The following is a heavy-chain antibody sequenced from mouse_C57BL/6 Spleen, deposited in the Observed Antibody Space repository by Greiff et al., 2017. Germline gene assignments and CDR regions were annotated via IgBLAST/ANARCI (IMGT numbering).Heavy chain of an antibody. D-gene: IGHD1-1*01. Sequence: VQLQESGAELVKPGASVKLSCKASGYTFTSYWMHWVKQRPGRGLEWIGRFDPNSGGTKYNEKFKSKATLTVDKPSSTAYMLLSSLTSEDSAVFYCGRGGFYYGSSLDYWGQGTTLTVSS. CDR1: GYTFTSYW. V-gene: IGHV1-72*01. CDR2: FDPNSGGT. CDR3: GRGGFYYGSSLDY. J-gene: IGHJ2*01.